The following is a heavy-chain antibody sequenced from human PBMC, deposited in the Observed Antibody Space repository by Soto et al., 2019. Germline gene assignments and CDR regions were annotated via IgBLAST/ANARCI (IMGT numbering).Heavy chain of an antibody. Sequence: EVQLVESGGALVQPGGSLRLSCAVSGLTVSDHYMDWVRQAPGKGLEWVGRTRDKSNSYTTDYSASVKGRFTISTDHSDNSLSLQMNSLKTEDTAGYDCTRVSGSSYFDLCGRGTLFTVSS. V-gene: IGHV3-72*01. J-gene: IGHJ2*01. CDR2: TRDKSNSYTT. CDR1: GLTVSDHY. CDR3: TRVSGSSYFDL. D-gene: IGHD3-10*01.